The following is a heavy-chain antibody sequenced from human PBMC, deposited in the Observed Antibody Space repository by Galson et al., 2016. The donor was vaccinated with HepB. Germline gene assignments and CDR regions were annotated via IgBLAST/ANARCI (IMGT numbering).Heavy chain of an antibody. CDR2: FTGSGDVR. V-gene: IGHV3-23*01. Sequence: SLRLSCAASGFTFTTYAMNWVRQTPGKGLEWVSGFTGSGDVRYYADSVKGRFTISRDISKNTLYLQISRLRAEDTAVYYCAKDRYCRTTSCYPEYFQHWGQGTLVIVSS. J-gene: IGHJ1*01. D-gene: IGHD2-2*01. CDR3: AKDRYCRTTSCYPEYFQH. CDR1: GFTFTTYA.